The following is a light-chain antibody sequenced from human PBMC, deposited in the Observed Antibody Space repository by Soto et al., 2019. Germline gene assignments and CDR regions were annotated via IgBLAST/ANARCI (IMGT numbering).Light chain of an antibody. Sequence: DVQMTQSPSTLSASVGDRVTITCRASQSIGTWLAWYQQKPGKAPKLLIYGASTLESGVPSWFSGSGSGREFTLTITSLQPDDFGTYHCQHYSDYSAFGQGTKVEVK. CDR3: QHYSDYSA. CDR2: GAS. J-gene: IGKJ1*01. CDR1: QSIGTW. V-gene: IGKV1-5*01.